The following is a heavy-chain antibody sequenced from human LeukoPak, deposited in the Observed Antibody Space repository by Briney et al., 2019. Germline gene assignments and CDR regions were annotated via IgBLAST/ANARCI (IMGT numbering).Heavy chain of an antibody. CDR2: IYTSGST. J-gene: IGHJ3*02. CDR1: GGSISSGSYY. D-gene: IGHD6-13*01. CDR3: VRDSGYSSSWYLIDDDFDI. Sequence: SETLSLTCTVSGGSISSGSYYWSWIRQPAGKGLEWIGRIYTSGSTNYNPSLKSRVTISVDTSKNQFSLKLSSVTSADTALYYCVRDSGYSSSWYLIDDDFDIWGQGTMVIVSA. V-gene: IGHV4-61*02.